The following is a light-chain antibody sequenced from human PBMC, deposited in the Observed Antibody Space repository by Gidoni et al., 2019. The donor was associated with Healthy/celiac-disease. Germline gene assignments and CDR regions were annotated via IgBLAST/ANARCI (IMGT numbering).Light chain of an antibody. CDR3: QQYGSSPPYT. J-gene: IGKJ2*01. CDR2: GAS. V-gene: IGKV3-20*01. CDR1: QSVSSSY. Sequence: IVLTQSPGTLSLSPGERATISCRASQSVSSSYLAWYQQKPGQAPRLLIYGASSRATGIPDRFSGSGSGTDFTLTISRLEPEDFAVYYCQQYGSSPPYTFDQGTKLEIK.